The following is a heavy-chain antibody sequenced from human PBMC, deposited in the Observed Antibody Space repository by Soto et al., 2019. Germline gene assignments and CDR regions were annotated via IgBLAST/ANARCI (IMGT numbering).Heavy chain of an antibody. J-gene: IGHJ4*02. CDR2: MHSSGST. V-gene: IGHV4-61*01. D-gene: IGHD3-10*01. CDR3: ARDRGY. Sequence: QVQLQESGPGLVKPSETLSLSCIVSGDSIRSGSHYWSWTRQPPGKGLEWIAYMHSSGSTNYNPSLKSRVTISADTTKSQFSLKLTSVTGADTAVYYCARDRGYWVQGTLVTVSS. CDR1: GDSIRSGSHY.